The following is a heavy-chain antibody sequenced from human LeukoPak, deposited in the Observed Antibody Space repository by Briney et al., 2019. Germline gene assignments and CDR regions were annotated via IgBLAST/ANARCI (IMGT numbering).Heavy chain of an antibody. CDR1: DYTFTSYG. J-gene: IGHJ6*04. CDR2: ISAYNGNT. CDR3: ARDRAPPYYYYGMDV. Sequence: ASVKVSCKASDYTFTSYGISWVRQAPGQGLEWMGWISAYNGNTNYAQKLQGRVTMTTDTSTSTAYMELRSLRSDDTAVYYCARDRAPPYYYYGMDVWGKGTTVTVSS. V-gene: IGHV1-18*04.